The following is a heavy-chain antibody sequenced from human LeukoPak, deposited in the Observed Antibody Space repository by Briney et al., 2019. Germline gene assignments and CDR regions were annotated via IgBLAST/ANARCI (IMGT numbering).Heavy chain of an antibody. CDR3: AREGGLYRPLDY. CDR2: INHSGST. V-gene: IGHV4-34*01. Sequence: SEPLSLTCGVYDGSFRGYYWSGIRKPPGKGLEWIGEINHSGSTNYNPSLESRVTMSVDMSETHISLKLTSVTAADTAVYYCAREGGLYRPLDYSGQGTLVTVSS. CDR1: DGSFRGYY. J-gene: IGHJ4*02.